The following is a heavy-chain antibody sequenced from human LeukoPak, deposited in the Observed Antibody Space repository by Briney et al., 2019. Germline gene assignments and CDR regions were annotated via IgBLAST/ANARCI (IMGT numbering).Heavy chain of an antibody. D-gene: IGHD4-11*01. Sequence: SQTLSLTCTVSGGSISSGDYYWSWIRQPPGKGLEWIGYIYYSGSTYYNPSLKSRVTISVDTSKNQFSLKLSSVTAADTAVCYCARHDYSNYYYGVDVWGQGTTVTVSS. CDR1: GGSISSGDYY. CDR3: ARHDYSNYYYGVDV. CDR2: IYYSGST. V-gene: IGHV4-30-4*01. J-gene: IGHJ6*02.